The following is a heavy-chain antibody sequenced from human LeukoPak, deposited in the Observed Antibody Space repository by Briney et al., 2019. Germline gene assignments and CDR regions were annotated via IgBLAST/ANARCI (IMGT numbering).Heavy chain of an antibody. CDR2: IIPIFGTA. D-gene: IGHD1-26*01. CDR3: ARGGGSYGFDY. CDR1: GGTFSSYA. V-gene: IGHV1-69*13. Sequence: SVKVSCKASGGTFSSYAISLVRQAPGQGLEWMGGIIPIFGTANYAQKFQGRVTITADESTSTAYMELSSLRAEDTAVYYCARGGGSYGFDYWGQGTLVTVSS. J-gene: IGHJ4*02.